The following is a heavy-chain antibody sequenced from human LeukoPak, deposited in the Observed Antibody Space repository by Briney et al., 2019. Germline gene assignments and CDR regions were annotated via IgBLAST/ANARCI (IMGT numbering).Heavy chain of an antibody. J-gene: IGHJ4*02. CDR1: GGSISSVGYY. CDR3: ARGENTAMGY. CDR2: MYYSGST. Sequence: SQTLSLTCTVSGGSISSVGYYWSWIRQHPGKGLEWIGYMYYSGSTYHNPSLKSRFTISLDTSKNQFSLRLSSVTVADTAVYYCARGENTAMGYWGQGTLVTVPS. V-gene: IGHV4-31*03. D-gene: IGHD5-18*01.